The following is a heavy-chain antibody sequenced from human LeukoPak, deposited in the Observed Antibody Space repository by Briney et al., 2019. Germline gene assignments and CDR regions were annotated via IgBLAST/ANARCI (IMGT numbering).Heavy chain of an antibody. Sequence: GGSLRLSCEASGFTFSSYEMTWVRQAPGKGLEWVSYIGSSGNSMYHADSVKGRFTISRDNAKNSLYLHMNSLRAEDTAVYYCARDRYSGSYSDYWGQGTLVIVSS. CDR1: GFTFSSYE. V-gene: IGHV3-48*03. J-gene: IGHJ4*02. CDR2: IGSSGNSM. CDR3: ARDRYSGSYSDY. D-gene: IGHD1-26*01.